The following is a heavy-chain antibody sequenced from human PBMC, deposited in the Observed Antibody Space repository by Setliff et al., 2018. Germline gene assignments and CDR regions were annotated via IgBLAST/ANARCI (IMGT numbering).Heavy chain of an antibody. CDR2: IHVSGGST. Sequence: PGGSLRLSCVASTFTFSKYAVTWVRQAPGKGLEWVSSIHVSGGSTYYADSVKGRFTVSKDSRKNSLSLQMNSLRPDDGALYFCAKAREAHNWNSYYFDTWGQGTLVTVSS. CDR3: AKAREAHNWNSYYFDT. V-gene: IGHV3-43*02. D-gene: IGHD1-20*01. J-gene: IGHJ4*02. CDR1: TFTFSKYA.